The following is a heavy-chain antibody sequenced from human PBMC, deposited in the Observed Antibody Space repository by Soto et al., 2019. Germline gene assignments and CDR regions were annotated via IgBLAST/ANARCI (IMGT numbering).Heavy chain of an antibody. CDR2: IYSGGST. V-gene: IGHV3-66*01. J-gene: IGHJ4*02. D-gene: IGHD3-9*01. CDR1: GFTVSSNY. CDR3: AAYDILTGPFDY. Sequence: GGSLRLSCAASGFTVSSNYMSWVRQAPGKGLEWVSVIYSGGSTYYADSVKGRFTISRDNSKNTLYPQMNSLRAEDTAVYYCAAYDILTGPFDYWGQGTLVTVSS.